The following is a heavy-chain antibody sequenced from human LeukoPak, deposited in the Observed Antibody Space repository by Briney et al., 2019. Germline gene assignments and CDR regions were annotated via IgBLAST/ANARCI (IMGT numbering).Heavy chain of an antibody. CDR3: ARDSGWSSSH. V-gene: IGHV1-2*02. Sequence: ASVKVSCKASGYTFTGHYMNWVRLAPGQGLEWMGWINPTGGTTYAQKFQDRVTMTRDTSINTAYMELSGLRSDDTAVYYCARDSGWSSSHWRQGTLVTVSS. J-gene: IGHJ4*02. CDR2: INPTGGT. D-gene: IGHD6-6*01. CDR1: GYTFTGHY.